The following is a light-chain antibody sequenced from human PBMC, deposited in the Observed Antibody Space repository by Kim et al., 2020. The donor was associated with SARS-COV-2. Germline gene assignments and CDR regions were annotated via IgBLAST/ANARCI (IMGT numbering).Light chain of an antibody. CDR1: SSDVGYYQS. CDR2: DVS. CDR3: SSHTTSSTYV. V-gene: IGLV2-14*04. Sequence: GQSFTIPCTDTSSDVGYYQSVSWYQQHPGKAPRLIIYDVSARASGVSNRFSGSQSGNTASLTISGLRAEDEADYYCSSHTTSSTYVFGSGTKVTVL. J-gene: IGLJ1*01.